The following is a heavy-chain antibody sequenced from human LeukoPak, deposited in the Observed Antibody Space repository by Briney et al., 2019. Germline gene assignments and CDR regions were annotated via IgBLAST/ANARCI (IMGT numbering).Heavy chain of an antibody. D-gene: IGHD6-13*01. J-gene: IGHJ4*02. CDR3: ARHVKQQLVLYYFDY. Sequence: SETLSLSCTDSGGSISSSSYYWGWIRQPPGKGREWIVSIYYSGSTYYNPSLKSRVTISVDTSKNQFSLKLSSVTAADTAVYHCARHVKQQLVLYYFDYWGQGTMVAVSS. CDR1: GGSISSSSYY. CDR2: IYYSGST. V-gene: IGHV4-39*01.